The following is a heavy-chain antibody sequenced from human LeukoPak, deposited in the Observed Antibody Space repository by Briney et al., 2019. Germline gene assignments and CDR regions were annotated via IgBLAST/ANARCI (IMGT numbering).Heavy chain of an antibody. J-gene: IGHJ4*02. CDR3: AKVTYGDYYFDY. Sequence: PGRSLRLSCAASGFTFDDYAMHWVRQAPGKGLEWVSGISRNSGSIGYADSVKGRFTISRDNAKNSLYLQMNSLRAEDTALYYCAKVTYGDYYFDYWGQGTLVTVSS. D-gene: IGHD4-17*01. CDR2: ISRNSGSI. V-gene: IGHV3-9*01. CDR1: GFTFDDYA.